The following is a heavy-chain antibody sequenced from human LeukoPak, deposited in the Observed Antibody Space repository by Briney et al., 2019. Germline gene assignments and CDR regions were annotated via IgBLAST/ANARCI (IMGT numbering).Heavy chain of an antibody. Sequence: SETLSLTCTVSGDSISSGYYWGWIRQPPGKGLEWIGSIYHSGSTYYNPSLKSRVTISIDTSKNQFSLRLNSVTATDTAVYYCARLNKPGWFDPWGQGTLVTVSS. CDR3: ARLNKPGWFDP. J-gene: IGHJ5*02. D-gene: IGHD1-14*01. V-gene: IGHV4-38-2*02. CDR1: GDSISSGYY. CDR2: IYHSGST.